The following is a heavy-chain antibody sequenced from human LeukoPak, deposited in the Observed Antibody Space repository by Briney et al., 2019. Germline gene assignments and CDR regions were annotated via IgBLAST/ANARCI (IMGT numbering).Heavy chain of an antibody. CDR2: ISWNSGSI. D-gene: IGHD3-22*01. J-gene: IGHJ3*02. CDR3: AKDIGYYDSSGYYYGPAFDI. Sequence: QPGGSLRLSCAASGFTFDDYAMHWVRQAPGKGLEWVSGISWNSGSIGYADSVKGRFTISRDNAKNSLYLQMNSLRADDTALYYCAKDIGYYDSSGYYYGPAFDIWGQGTMVTVSS. V-gene: IGHV3-9*01. CDR1: GFTFDDYA.